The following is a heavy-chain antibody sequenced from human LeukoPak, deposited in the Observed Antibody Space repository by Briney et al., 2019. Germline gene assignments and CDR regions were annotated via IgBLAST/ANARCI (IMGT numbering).Heavy chain of an antibody. J-gene: IGHJ4*02. CDR1: GFAFDDHT. CDR3: AKARSSSWSYLES. D-gene: IGHD6-13*01. V-gene: IGHV3-43*01. CDR2: ISWEGSTT. Sequence: GGSLRLSCATSGFAFDDHTMHWVRQLPGKGLEWVSLISWEGSTTYYADSVKDRFTISRDTNKNSLYLQMNSLRPEDTALYYCAKARSSSWSYLESWGQGTLVTVSS.